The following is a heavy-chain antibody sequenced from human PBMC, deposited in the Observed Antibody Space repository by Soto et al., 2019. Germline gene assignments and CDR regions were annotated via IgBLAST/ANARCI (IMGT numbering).Heavy chain of an antibody. CDR1: GFTFSSYW. CDR2: INSDGSST. CDR3: AREVRESTMIVVVKKGPGWFDP. J-gene: IGHJ5*02. Sequence: EVQLVESGGGLVQPGGSLRLSCAASGFTFSSYWMHWVRQAPGKGLVWVSRINSDGSSTSYADSVKGRFTISRDNAKNTLYLQMNSLRAEDTAVYYCAREVRESTMIVVVKKGPGWFDPWGQGTLVTVSS. V-gene: IGHV3-74*01. D-gene: IGHD3-22*01.